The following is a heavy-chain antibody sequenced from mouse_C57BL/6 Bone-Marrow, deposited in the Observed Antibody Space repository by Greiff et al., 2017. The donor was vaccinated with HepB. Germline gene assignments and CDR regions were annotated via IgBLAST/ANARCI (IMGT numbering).Heavy chain of an antibody. CDR2: ISSGSSTI. J-gene: IGHJ3*01. CDR3: ARGMVTEGPWFAY. CDR1: GFTFSDYG. D-gene: IGHD2-2*01. V-gene: IGHV5-17*01. Sequence: EVQRVESGGGLVKPGGSLKLSCAASGFTFSDYGMHWVRQAPEKGLEWVAYISSGSSTIYYADTVKGRCTISRDNAKNTLFLQMTSLRSEDTAMYYCARGMVTEGPWFAYWGQGTLVTVSA.